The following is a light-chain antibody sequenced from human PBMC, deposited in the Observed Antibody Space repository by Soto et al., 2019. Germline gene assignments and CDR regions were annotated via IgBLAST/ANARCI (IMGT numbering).Light chain of an antibody. J-gene: IGLJ1*01. CDR1: SSDFTTYHY. Sequence: QSALTQPASVSGSPGQSITISCTGSSSDFTTYHYVSWYRQHQGKTPKLMIYEVSHRTSGVSNRFSDSKSGHTASLTSTGLQAEDEADYYCTSYLLSSGHFVFGTGTKRTV. V-gene: IGLV2-14*01. CDR3: TSYLLSSGHFV. CDR2: EVS.